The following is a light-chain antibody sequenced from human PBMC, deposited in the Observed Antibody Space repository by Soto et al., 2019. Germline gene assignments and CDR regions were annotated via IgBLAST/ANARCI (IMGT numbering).Light chain of an antibody. CDR1: SSDVGSYNL. Sequence: QSALTQPASVSGSPGQSITISCTGTSSDVGSYNLVSWYQQHPGKAPKLMIYEGSKRPSGVSNRVSGSKSGNTASLTISGLQAEDEADYHCCSYAGSSTGVFGGGTKLTVL. CDR2: EGS. J-gene: IGLJ3*02. CDR3: CSYAGSSTGV. V-gene: IGLV2-23*01.